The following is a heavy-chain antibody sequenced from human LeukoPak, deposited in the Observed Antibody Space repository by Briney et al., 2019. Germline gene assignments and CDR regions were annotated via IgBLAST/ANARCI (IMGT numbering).Heavy chain of an antibody. CDR1: GFTFSGYW. CDR2: IYPGDSDT. D-gene: IGHD3-22*01. CDR3: ARTYYYDSSGCPRCFDP. V-gene: IGHV5-51*01. Sequence: GESLKISCKGSGFTFSGYWIGWVRQMPGKGLEWMGSIYPGDSDTRYSPSFQGQVTISADKSISTAYLQWSSLKASGTAMYYCARTYYYDSSGCPRCFDPWGQGTLVTVSS. J-gene: IGHJ5*02.